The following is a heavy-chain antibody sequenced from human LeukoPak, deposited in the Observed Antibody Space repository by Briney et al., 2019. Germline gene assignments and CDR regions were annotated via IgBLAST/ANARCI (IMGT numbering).Heavy chain of an antibody. Sequence: GGSLRLSCAASGFTFSNYWMSWVRQVPGKGLEWVANIKQDGSERYYVDSVKGRFTISRDDAKKSLYLQMNSLRAEDTAVYYCARGPGRVAAPATGSFDIWGQGTTVTVSS. D-gene: IGHD6-13*01. CDR1: GFTFSNYW. J-gene: IGHJ3*02. CDR3: ARGPGRVAAPATGSFDI. V-gene: IGHV3-7*03. CDR2: IKQDGSER.